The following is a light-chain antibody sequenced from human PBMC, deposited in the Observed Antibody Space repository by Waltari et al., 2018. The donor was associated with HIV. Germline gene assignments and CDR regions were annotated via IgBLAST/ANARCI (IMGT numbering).Light chain of an antibody. CDR2: NVS. CDR3: SSYTSSNTVI. CDR1: SSDVGGYNY. Sequence: TQSASVSGSPGQSITISCTGTSSDVGGYNYVSWYQQHPGKAPKLVIYNVSNRPSGVSNRFSGSKSGNTASLTISGLQAEDEAEYYCSSYTSSNTVIFGGGTRVTVL. V-gene: IGLV2-14*01. J-gene: IGLJ2*01.